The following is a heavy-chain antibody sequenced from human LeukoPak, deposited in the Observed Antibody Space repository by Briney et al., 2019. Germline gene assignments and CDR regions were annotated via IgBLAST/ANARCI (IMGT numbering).Heavy chain of an antibody. J-gene: IGHJ1*01. CDR1: GFTVSSNY. CDR3: ARGQFVLMVYAHNWYFQH. V-gene: IGHV4-34*01. D-gene: IGHD2-8*01. CDR2: INHSGST. Sequence: PGGSLRLSCAASGFTVSSNYMSWIRQPPGKGLEWIGEINHSGSTNYNPSLKSRVTISVDTSKNQFSLKLSSVTAADTAVYYCARGQFVLMVYAHNWYFQHWGQGTLVTVSS.